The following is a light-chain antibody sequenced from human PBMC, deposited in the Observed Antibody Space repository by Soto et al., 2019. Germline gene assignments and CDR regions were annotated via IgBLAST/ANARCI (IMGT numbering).Light chain of an antibody. CDR3: LLSYNGPYV. V-gene: IGLV7-46*01. J-gene: IGLJ1*01. CDR1: TGAVTNGHY. CDR2: DTT. Sequence: QAVVTQEPSLTVSPGGTVTLTCGSSTGAVTNGHYPYWFQQKPGQAPRTLIYDTTNRHSWTPARFSGSLLGGKAALTLSGAQPEDEAEYYCLLSYNGPYVFGTVTKVTV.